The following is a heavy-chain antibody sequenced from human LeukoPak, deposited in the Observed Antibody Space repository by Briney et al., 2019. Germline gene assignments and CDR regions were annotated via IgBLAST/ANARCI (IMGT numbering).Heavy chain of an antibody. V-gene: IGHV3-74*03. CDR2: INEYGTT. D-gene: IGHD4-17*01. CDR3: TRGSYGDYEY. Sequence: GGSLRLSCAASGFTFSDYWMYWVRQPPGEGLVWISNINEYGTTTYADSVKGRFTVSRDNAKNSLYLQMNSLGVDDTAVYYCTRGSYGDYEYWGQGILVTVSS. J-gene: IGHJ4*02. CDR1: GFTFSDYW.